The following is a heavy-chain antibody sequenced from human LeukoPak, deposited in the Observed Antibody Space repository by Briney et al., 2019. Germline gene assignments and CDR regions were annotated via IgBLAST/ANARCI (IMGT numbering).Heavy chain of an antibody. J-gene: IGHJ4*02. D-gene: IGHD3-10*01. CDR1: GFTFSNYA. CDR3: ADAVVRAREIH. V-gene: IGHV3-23*01. CDR2: ISGSGSTT. Sequence: GGSLRLSCAASGFTFSNYALTWVRQAPGKGLEWVSAISGSGSTTYYAGSVKGRFAISRDNSKNTLYLQMTSLRAGDTARYYYADAVVRAREIHWGQGTQVTVSS.